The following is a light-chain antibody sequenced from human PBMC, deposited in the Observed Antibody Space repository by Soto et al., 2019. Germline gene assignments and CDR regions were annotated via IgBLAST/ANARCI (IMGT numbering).Light chain of an antibody. J-gene: IGKJ1*01. CDR2: RIS. CDR3: LQATHFRT. Sequence: VMTQTPLSSPVTLGQTVSISCTSSQSLVHSDGNTYMSWLHQRPGQPPRLLIYRISNRFSGVPDRFTGSGAGTDFTLTISRVEPEDVGIYYCLQATHFRTFGQGTKVEIK. V-gene: IGKV2-24*01. CDR1: QSLVHSDGNTY.